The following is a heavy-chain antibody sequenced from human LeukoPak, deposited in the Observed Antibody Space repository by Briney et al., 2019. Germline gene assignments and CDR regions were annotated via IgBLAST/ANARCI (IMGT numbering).Heavy chain of an antibody. V-gene: IGHV4-34*01. CDR2: INHRGDT. CDR3: ARGPTVSETGYFDY. CDR1: GGSFSSYY. Sequence: SETLSLTCAVYGGSFSSYYWSWIRQSPGKGLEWIAEINHRGDTNYNPSVKSRVTISVDTSKNQFSLKVTSLTAADTAVYYCARGPTVSETGYFDYWGQGTLVTVSS. J-gene: IGHJ4*03. D-gene: IGHD1-1*01.